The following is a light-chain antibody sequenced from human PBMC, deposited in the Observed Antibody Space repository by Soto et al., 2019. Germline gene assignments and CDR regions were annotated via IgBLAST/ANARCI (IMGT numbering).Light chain of an antibody. CDR1: QSVSSSY. J-gene: IGKJ2*01. V-gene: IGKV3-20*01. Sequence: EIVLTQSPGTLSLSPGERATLSCRGSQSVSSSYLAWYQQKPGQAPRLLIYGASSRATGIPDRFSGSGSGTDFTLTISRREPEDFAVYYCQQYGSSLMYTFGQGTKLEIK. CDR3: QQYGSSLMYT. CDR2: GAS.